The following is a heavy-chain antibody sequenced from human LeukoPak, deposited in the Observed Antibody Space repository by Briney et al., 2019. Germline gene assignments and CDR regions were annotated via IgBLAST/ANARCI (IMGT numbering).Heavy chain of an antibody. CDR2: IYYSGST. D-gene: IGHD4-17*01. Sequence: SETLSLTCTVSGGSISSGDYYWSWIRQPPGKGLEWIGYIYYSGSTYYNPSLKSRVTISVDTSKNQFSLKLSSVTAADAAVYYCARVEWVTTSPNWFDPWGQGTLVTVSS. V-gene: IGHV4-30-4*08. CDR3: ARVEWVTTSPNWFDP. CDR1: GGSISSGDYY. J-gene: IGHJ5*02.